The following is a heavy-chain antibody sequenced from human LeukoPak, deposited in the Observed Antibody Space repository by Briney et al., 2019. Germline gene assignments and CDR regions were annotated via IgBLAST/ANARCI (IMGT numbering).Heavy chain of an antibody. Sequence: PSETLSLTCTVSGGSISSSSYYWGWIRQPPGKGLEWIGSIYYSGSTYYNPSLKSRVTISVDTSKNQFSLKVSSVTAADTAVYYCARVGGSSSFGYWGQGTLVTVSS. CDR2: IYYSGST. D-gene: IGHD6-6*01. CDR3: ARVGGSSSFGY. J-gene: IGHJ4*02. CDR1: GGSISSSSYY. V-gene: IGHV4-39*07.